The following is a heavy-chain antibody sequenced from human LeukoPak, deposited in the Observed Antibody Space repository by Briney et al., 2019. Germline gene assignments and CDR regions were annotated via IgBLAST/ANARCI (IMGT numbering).Heavy chain of an antibody. V-gene: IGHV3-9*01. CDR3: ARDQNITIFGPYYYYYGMDV. CDR1: GFTFDDYA. CDR2: ISWNSGSI. J-gene: IGHJ6*02. D-gene: IGHD3-3*01. Sequence: GRSLRLSCAASGFTFDDYAMHWVRQAPGKGLEWVSGISWNSGSIGYADSVKGRFTISRDNAKNSLYLQMNSLRAEDTAVYYCARDQNITIFGPYYYYYGMDVWGQGTTVTVSS.